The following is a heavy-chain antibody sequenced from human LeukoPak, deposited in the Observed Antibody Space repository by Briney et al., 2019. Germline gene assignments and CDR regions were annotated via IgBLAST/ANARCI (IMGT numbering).Heavy chain of an antibody. J-gene: IGHJ4*02. CDR1: GGTFSSYA. CDR2: IIPIFGTA. Sequence: ASVKVSCKASGGTFSSYAISWVRQAPGQGLEWMGGIIPIFGTANYAQKFQGRVTITADESTSTAYMELSSLRSEDTAVYYCVPIGDGYNLDYWGQGTLVTVSS. CDR3: VPIGDGYNLDY. V-gene: IGHV1-69*13. D-gene: IGHD5-24*01.